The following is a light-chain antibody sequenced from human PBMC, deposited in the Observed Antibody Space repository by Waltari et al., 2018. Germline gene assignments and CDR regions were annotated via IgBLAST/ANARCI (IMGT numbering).Light chain of an antibody. CDR1: RTAIGSYYF. CDR2: DVS. CDR3: FSYAGSNSFA. Sequence: QSALTQPASVSGSPGQSITVSCIGTRTAIGSYYFVSWFQQHPGRAPKLMIYDVSARPLGVSNRFSGSKSGNTASLTISGLQAEDEADYYCFSYAGSNSFAFGGGTRVTVL. V-gene: IGLV2-23*02. J-gene: IGLJ2*01.